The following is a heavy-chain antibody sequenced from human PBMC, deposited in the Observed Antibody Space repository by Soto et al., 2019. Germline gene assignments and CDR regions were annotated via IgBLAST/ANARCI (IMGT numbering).Heavy chain of an antibody. CDR1: GGTFSSYA. CDR3: ARDYYDSSGYPRAFYYYYYGMDV. J-gene: IGHJ6*02. CDR2: IIPIFGTA. Sequence: GASVKVSCKASGGTFSSYAISWVRQAPGQGLEWMGGIIPIFGTANYAQKFQGRATITADESTSTAYMELSSLRSEDTAVYYCARDYYDSSGYPRAFYYYYYGMDVWGQGTTVTVSS. V-gene: IGHV1-69*13. D-gene: IGHD3-22*01.